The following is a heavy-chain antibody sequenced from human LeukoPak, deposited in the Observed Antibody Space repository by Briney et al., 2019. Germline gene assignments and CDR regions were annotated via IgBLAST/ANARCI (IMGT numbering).Heavy chain of an antibody. J-gene: IGHJ4*02. Sequence: GGSLRLSCAASGFTFSSYWMSWFRQAPGKGLEWVANIKQDGSEKYYVDSVKGRFTISRDNAKNSLYLQMNSLRAEDTAVYYCAREKTYYDYVWGSYRSYYFDYWGQGTLVTVSS. D-gene: IGHD3-16*02. CDR2: IKQDGSEK. CDR3: AREKTYYDYVWGSYRSYYFDY. CDR1: GFTFSSYW. V-gene: IGHV3-7*01.